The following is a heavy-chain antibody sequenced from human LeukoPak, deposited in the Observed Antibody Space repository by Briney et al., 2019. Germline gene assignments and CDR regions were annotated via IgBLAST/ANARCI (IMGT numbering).Heavy chain of an antibody. D-gene: IGHD5-18*01. Sequence: SETLSLTCAVYGGSFSGYYWSWIRQPPGKGLEWIGEINHSGSTNYNPSLKSLVTISVDTSKNQFSLKLSSVTAADTAVYYCASTARTRGYSYGYPFYWGQGTLVTVSS. CDR3: ASTARTRGYSYGYPFY. CDR1: GGSFSGYY. V-gene: IGHV4-34*01. J-gene: IGHJ4*02. CDR2: INHSGST.